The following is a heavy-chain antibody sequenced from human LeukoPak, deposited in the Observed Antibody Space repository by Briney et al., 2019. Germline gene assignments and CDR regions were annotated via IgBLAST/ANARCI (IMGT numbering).Heavy chain of an antibody. Sequence: GRSLRLSCAASGFTFSDYYMSWIRQAPGKGLEWVSYISSSGSTIYYADSVKGRFTISRDNAKNSLYLQMNSLRAENTAVYYCARDQARYSSGWYGFDPWGQGTLVTVSS. CDR1: GFTFSDYY. J-gene: IGHJ5*02. V-gene: IGHV3-11*04. CDR3: ARDQARYSSGWYGFDP. CDR2: ISSSGSTI. D-gene: IGHD6-19*01.